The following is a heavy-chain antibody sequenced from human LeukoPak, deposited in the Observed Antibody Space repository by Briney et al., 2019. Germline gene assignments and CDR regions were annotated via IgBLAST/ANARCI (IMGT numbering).Heavy chain of an antibody. CDR3: ARDLGSNYPAYFDY. J-gene: IGHJ4*02. CDR2: IYYSGST. CDR1: GGSISSSSYY. V-gene: IGHV4-39*07. D-gene: IGHD4-11*01. Sequence: SETLSLTCTVSGGSISSSSYYWGWIRQPPGKGLERIGSIYYSGSTYYNPSLKSRVTISVDTSKNQFSLKLSSVTAADTAVYYCARDLGSNYPAYFDYWGQGTLVTVSS.